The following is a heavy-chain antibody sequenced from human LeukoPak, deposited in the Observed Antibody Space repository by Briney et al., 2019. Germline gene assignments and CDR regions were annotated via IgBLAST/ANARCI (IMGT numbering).Heavy chain of an antibody. Sequence: PSETLSLTCTVSGGSISSGGYYWSWIRQHPGKALEWIGYIYDSGSTYCNPSLKSRLTISIDTSKNHFSLKLSSVTAADTVVYYCAGDSSGGDLIFDYWGQGTLVTVSS. CDR3: AGDSSGGDLIFDY. V-gene: IGHV4-31*03. J-gene: IGHJ4*02. CDR1: GGSISSGGYY. D-gene: IGHD2-21*02. CDR2: IYDSGST.